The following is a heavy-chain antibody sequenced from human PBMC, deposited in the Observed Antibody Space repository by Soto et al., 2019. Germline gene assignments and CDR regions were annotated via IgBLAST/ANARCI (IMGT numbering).Heavy chain of an antibody. V-gene: IGHV4-31*03. CDR2: IYYSGST. CDR1: GGSISSGGYY. Sequence: QVQLQESGPGLVKPSQTLSLTCTVSGGSISSGGYYWSWIRQHPGKGLEWIGYIYYSGSTSYNPPAKRRITRSEATSKNPLPSEQSTVTAADTAVKSRARSSQSAVAAVDYWGQGTLVTVSS. CDR3: ARSSQSAVAAVDY. J-gene: IGHJ4*02. D-gene: IGHD6-19*01.